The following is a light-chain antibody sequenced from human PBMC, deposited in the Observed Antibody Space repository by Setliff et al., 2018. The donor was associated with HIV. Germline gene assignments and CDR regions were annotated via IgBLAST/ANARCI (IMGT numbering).Light chain of an antibody. CDR1: SSNIGINS. V-gene: IGLV1-44*01. J-gene: IGLJ1*01. CDR2: SSD. Sequence: QSVLTQPPSASGTPGQRITISCSGSSSNIGINSVNWYQQVPGTAPKLLIYSSDQWPSGVPDRFSGSKSGTSASLAISGLQSEDGADYYCAAWDDSLNGYGFGSGTKV. CDR3: AAWDDSLNGYG.